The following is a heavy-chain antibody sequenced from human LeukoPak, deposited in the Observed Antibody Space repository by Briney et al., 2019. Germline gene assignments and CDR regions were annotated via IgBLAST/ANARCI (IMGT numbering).Heavy chain of an antibody. V-gene: IGHV1-2*02. CDR2: INPNSGGT. CDR3: ARCRAPVGDYVGFDY. CDR1: GYTFTGYY. Sequence: ASLKVSCKASGYTFTGYYMHWVRQAPGQGLEWMGWINPNSGGTSYAQKFQGRVTMTRDTSISTVYMELSRLRSDDTAVYYCARCRAPVGDYVGFDYWGQGTLVTVSS. D-gene: IGHD4-23*01. J-gene: IGHJ4*02.